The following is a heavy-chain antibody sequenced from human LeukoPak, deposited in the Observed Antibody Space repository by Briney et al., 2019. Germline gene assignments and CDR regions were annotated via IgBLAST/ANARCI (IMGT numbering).Heavy chain of an antibody. CDR2: IKQDGSKK. J-gene: IGHJ4*02. D-gene: IGHD3-22*01. Sequence: GGSLRLSCAASGFTFSSYWMTWVRQAPGKGLEWVANIKQDGSKKNYVDSVKGRFTISRDNAKNSLYLQMNSLRAEDTAVYYCATPLDYYDTSGYPQGGDWGQGTLVTVSS. V-gene: IGHV3-7*03. CDR1: GFTFSSYW. CDR3: ATPLDYYDTSGYPQGGD.